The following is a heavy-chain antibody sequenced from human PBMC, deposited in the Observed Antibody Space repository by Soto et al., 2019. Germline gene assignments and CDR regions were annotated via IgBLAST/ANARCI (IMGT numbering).Heavy chain of an antibody. CDR3: ARDRNSYDFWSGYYYYYYGMDV. V-gene: IGHV1-2*04. J-gene: IGHJ6*02. Sequence: ASVKVSCKASGYTFTGYYMHWVRQAPGQGLEWMGWINPNSGGTNYAQKFQGWVTMTRDTSISTAYMELSRLRSDDTAVYYCARDRNSYDFWSGYYYYYYGMDVWGQGTTVTV. CDR1: GYTFTGYY. CDR2: INPNSGGT. D-gene: IGHD3-3*01.